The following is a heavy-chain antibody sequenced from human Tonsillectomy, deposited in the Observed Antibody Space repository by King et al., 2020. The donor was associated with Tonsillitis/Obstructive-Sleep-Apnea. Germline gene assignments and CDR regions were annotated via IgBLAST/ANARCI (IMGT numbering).Heavy chain of an antibody. CDR2: IGTAGDT. CDR3: ARGGRGNYYYYYMDV. Sequence: VQLVESGGGLVQPGGSLRLSCAASGFTFSSYDMHWVRQATGKGLEWVSAIGTAGDTYYPGSVKGRFTISRENAKNSLYLQMNSLRAGDTAVYYCARGGRGNYYYYYMDVWGIGTTVTVSS. J-gene: IGHJ6*03. D-gene: IGHD6-13*01. CDR1: GFTFSSYD. V-gene: IGHV3-13*04.